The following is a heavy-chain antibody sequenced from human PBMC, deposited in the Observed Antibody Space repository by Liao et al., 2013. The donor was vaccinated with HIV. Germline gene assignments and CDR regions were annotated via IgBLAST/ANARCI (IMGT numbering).Heavy chain of an antibody. CDR3: ARGRGTSAFDI. Sequence: QVQLQESGPGLVKPSETLSLTCTVSGGSISSYYWSWIRQPAGKGLEWIGEIDHSGSSNYNPSLKSRVTISVDTSKNQFSLRLSSVTAADTAVYYCARGRGTSAFDIWGQGTMVTVSS. D-gene: IGHD1-1*01. CDR1: GGSISSYY. J-gene: IGHJ3*02. V-gene: IGHV4-59*12. CDR2: IDHSGSS.